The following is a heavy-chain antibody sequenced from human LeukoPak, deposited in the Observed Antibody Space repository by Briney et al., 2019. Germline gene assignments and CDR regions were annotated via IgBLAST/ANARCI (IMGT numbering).Heavy chain of an antibody. V-gene: IGHV4-59*08. D-gene: IGHD3-3*01. CDR2: IYYSGST. Sequence: PSETLSLTCTVSGGSISSYYWSWIRQPPGKGLEWIGYIYYSGSTNYNPSLKSRVTISVDTSKNQFSLKLSSVTAADTAVYYCAGTYYDFGHNWFDPWGQGTLVTVSS. CDR3: AGTYYDFGHNWFDP. J-gene: IGHJ5*02. CDR1: GGSISSYY.